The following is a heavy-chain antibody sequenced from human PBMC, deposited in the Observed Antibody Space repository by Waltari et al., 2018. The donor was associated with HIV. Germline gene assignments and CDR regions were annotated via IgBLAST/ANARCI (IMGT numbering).Heavy chain of an antibody. CDR1: GFTVSSHY. Sequence: EVQLVESGGGLIQPGGSLRLSCAASGFTVSSHYMSWVRQAPGKGLEWVSVIYSGGSTYYADSVKGRFTISRDNSKNTLYLQMNSLRAEDTAVYYCARDGRAVAGLRDAFDIWGQGTMVTVSS. D-gene: IGHD6-19*01. J-gene: IGHJ3*02. CDR2: IYSGGST. V-gene: IGHV3-53*01. CDR3: ARDGRAVAGLRDAFDI.